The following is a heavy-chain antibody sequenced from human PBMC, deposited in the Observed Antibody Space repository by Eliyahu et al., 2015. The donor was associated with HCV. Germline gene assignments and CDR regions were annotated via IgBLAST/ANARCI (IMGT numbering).Heavy chain of an antibody. CDR3: ARHISGRGVLMVYAGGSFDY. J-gene: IGHJ4*02. D-gene: IGHD2-8*01. CDR2: IYYSGST. Sequence: QLQLQESGPGLVKPSETLSLTCTVSGGSISSSSYYWGWIRQPPGKGLXWIGSIYYSGSTYYNPSLKSRVTISVDTSKNQFSLKLSSVTAADTAVYYCARHISGRGVLMVYAGGSFDYWGQGTLVTVSS. V-gene: IGHV4-39*01. CDR1: GGSISSSSYY.